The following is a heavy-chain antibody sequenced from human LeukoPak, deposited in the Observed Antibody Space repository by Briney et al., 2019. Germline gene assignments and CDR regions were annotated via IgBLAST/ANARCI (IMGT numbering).Heavy chain of an antibody. CDR2: ISSSSSTI. CDR1: GFTFSSYS. J-gene: IGHJ4*02. D-gene: IGHD3-3*01. Sequence: GGSLRLSCAASGFTFSSYSMNWVRQAPGKGLEWVSYISSSSSTIYYADSVKGRFTISRDNAKNSLYLQMNSLRVEDTAVYYCARGPTYYDFWSGYTYFDYWGQGTLVTVSS. CDR3: ARGPTYYDFWSGYTYFDY. V-gene: IGHV3-48*01.